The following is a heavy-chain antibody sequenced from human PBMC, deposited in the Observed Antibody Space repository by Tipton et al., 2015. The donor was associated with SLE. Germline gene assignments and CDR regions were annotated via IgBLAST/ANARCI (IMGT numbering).Heavy chain of an antibody. CDR2: INHSGST. CDR1: GGSFSGYY. Sequence: LRLSCAVYGGSFSGYYWSWIRQPPGKGLEWIGEINHSGSTNYNPSLKSRVTISVDTSKNQFSLKLSSVTAADTAVYYCARGRGSSGWNYWGQGTLVTVSS. CDR3: ARGRGSSGWNY. D-gene: IGHD6-19*01. J-gene: IGHJ4*02. V-gene: IGHV4-34*01.